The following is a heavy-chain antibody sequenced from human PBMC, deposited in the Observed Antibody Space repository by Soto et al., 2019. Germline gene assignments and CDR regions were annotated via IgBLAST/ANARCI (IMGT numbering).Heavy chain of an antibody. D-gene: IGHD2-21*01. CDR3: FTGMMWFPFNY. V-gene: IGHV4-30-2*01. J-gene: IGHJ4*02. CDR2: IYHSGST. CDR1: GGSISSGGYS. Sequence: QLQLQESGSGLVKPSQTLSLTCAVSGGSISSGGYSWSWIRQPPGKGLEWIGYIYHSGSTYYNPSLKSRVTISVDRSKNQSSLMLSSVTASHTTLYYCFTGMMWFPFNYWGQGTLVTVSS.